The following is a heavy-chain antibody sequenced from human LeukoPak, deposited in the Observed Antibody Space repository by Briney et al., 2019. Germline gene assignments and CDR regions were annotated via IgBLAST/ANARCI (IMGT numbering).Heavy chain of an antibody. V-gene: IGHV4-30-4*01. CDR1: GGSISSGDYY. J-gene: IGHJ4*02. D-gene: IGHD4-23*01. Sequence: SQTLSLTCTVSGGSISSGDYYWSWIRQPPGKGLEWIGYIYYSGSTYYNPPLKGRVTVSVDTSKNQISLKLSSVTAADTAVYYCRGSKVDFDYWGQGTLVTVSS. CDR3: RGSKVDFDY. CDR2: IYYSGST.